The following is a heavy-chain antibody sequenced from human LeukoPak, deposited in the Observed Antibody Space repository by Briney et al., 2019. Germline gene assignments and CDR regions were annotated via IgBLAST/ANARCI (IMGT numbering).Heavy chain of an antibody. CDR1: GFAFSGYA. V-gene: IGHV3-30*04. Sequence: GGSLRLSCAASGFAFSGYAMRWVRQAPGEGLEWVAVISYDGSNKYFTDSVKGRFTISRDNSKNTLYLQMNSLRAEDTAVYYCAREGGYTSYYFDYWGQGALVAVSS. CDR2: ISYDGSNK. CDR3: AREGGYTSYYFDY. D-gene: IGHD5-18*01. J-gene: IGHJ4*02.